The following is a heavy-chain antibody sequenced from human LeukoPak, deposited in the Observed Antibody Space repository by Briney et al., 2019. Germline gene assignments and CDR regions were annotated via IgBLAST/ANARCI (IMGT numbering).Heavy chain of an antibody. J-gene: IGHJ5*02. D-gene: IGHD2-21*02. Sequence: ASVKVSCKASGYIFTGYDLHWVRQAPGQGLEWMGRINPHTGGTNYAQRFEGRVIMTRDTSITTGYMELTRLTSDDTAMYYCASLGVTVGNWLHPWGQGTLVTVSS. CDR2: INPHTGGT. CDR3: ASLGVTVGNWLHP. V-gene: IGHV1-2*06. CDR1: GYIFTGYD.